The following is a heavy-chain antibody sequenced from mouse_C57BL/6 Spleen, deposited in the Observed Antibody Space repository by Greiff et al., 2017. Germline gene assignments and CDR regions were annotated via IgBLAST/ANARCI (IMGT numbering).Heavy chain of an antibody. CDR3: ARGGYYDYDEGYFDY. Sequence: QVQLQQSGPGLVQPSQSLSITCTVSGFSLTSYGVHWVRQSPGKGLEWLGVIWSGGSTDYNAAFISRLSISKDNSTSQVFFKMNSLQADDTAIYYCARGGYYDYDEGYFDYWGQGTTLTVSS. D-gene: IGHD2-4*01. CDR2: IWSGGST. CDR1: GFSLTSYG. V-gene: IGHV2-2*01. J-gene: IGHJ2*01.